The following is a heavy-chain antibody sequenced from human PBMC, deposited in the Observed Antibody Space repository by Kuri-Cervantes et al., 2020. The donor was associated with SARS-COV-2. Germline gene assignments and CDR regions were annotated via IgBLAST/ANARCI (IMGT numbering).Heavy chain of an antibody. CDR2: IIPIFGTA. CDR1: GGTFSSFA. D-gene: IGHD1-26*01. Sequence: SVKVSCKASGGTFSSFAISWVRQAPGQGLEWMGGIIPIFGTANYAQKFQGRVTITADESTSTAYMELSSLRSEDTAVYYCAAPYSGSYYWGFDYCGQGTLVTVSS. J-gene: IGHJ4*02. CDR3: AAPYSGSYYWGFDY. V-gene: IGHV1-69*13.